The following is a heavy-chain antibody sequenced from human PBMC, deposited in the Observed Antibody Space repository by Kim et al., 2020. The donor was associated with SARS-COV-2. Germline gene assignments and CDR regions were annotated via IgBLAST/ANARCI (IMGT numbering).Heavy chain of an antibody. J-gene: IGHJ6*02. CDR1: GFTFSSYG. CDR3: ARTGIAANYYYYGMDV. V-gene: IGHV3-33*08. Sequence: GGSLRLSCAASGFTFSSYGMHWVRQAPGKGLEWVAVIWYDGSNKYYADSVKGRFTISRDNSKNTLYLQMNSLRAEDTAVYYCARTGIAANYYYYGMDVWGQGTTVTVS. CDR2: IWYDGSNK. D-gene: IGHD6-25*01.